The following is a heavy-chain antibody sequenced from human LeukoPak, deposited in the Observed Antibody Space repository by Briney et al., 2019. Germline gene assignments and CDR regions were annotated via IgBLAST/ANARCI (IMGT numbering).Heavy chain of an antibody. CDR1: GYSISSGYY. CDR2: IYHSGST. Sequence: SETLSLTCTVSGYSISSGYYWGWIRQPPGKGLEWIGSIYHSGSTYYNPSLKSRVTISVDTSKNQFSLKLTSVTAADTAVYYCARGGGSSGYYYVDWGQGTLVTVSS. D-gene: IGHD3-22*01. J-gene: IGHJ4*02. V-gene: IGHV4-38-2*02. CDR3: ARGGGSSGYYYVD.